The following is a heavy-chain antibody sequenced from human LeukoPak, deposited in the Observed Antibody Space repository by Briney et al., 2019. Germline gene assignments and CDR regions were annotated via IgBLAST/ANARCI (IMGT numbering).Heavy chain of an antibody. Sequence: GGSLRLSCAASGFTFSDNYMIWIRQAPGKGREWISYISDTGDTTYYADPVKGRFTISRDNAKNSLYLQMNSLRAEDTAVYYCARARKGYYFDYWGQGTLVTVSS. V-gene: IGHV3-11*04. CDR1: GFTFSDNY. CDR2: ISDTGDTT. CDR3: ARARKGYYFDY. J-gene: IGHJ4*02. D-gene: IGHD1-14*01.